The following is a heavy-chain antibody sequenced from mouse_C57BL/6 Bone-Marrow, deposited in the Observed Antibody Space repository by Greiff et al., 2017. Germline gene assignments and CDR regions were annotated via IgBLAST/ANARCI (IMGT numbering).Heavy chain of an antibody. CDR2: ISSGSSTI. CDR1: GFTFSDYG. V-gene: IGHV5-17*01. J-gene: IGHJ3*01. Sequence: DVKLQESGGGLVKPGGSLTLSCAASGFTFSDYGMHWVRQAPEKGLEWVAYISSGSSTIYYADTVKGRFTISRDNAKNPLFLQMTRLWSEDTVMYCCARPDDYAWFAYWGQGTLVTVSS. CDR3: ARPDDYAWFAY. D-gene: IGHD2-4*01.